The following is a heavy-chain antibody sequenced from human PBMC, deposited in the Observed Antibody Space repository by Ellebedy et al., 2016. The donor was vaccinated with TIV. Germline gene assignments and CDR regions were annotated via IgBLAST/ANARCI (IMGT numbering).Heavy chain of an antibody. Sequence: ASVKVSCXASGYTFTSYYMHWVRQAPGQGLEWMGIINPSGGSTSYAQKFQGRVTMTRDTSTSTVYMELSSLRAEDTALYYCAKDIRDDYGAFDYWGQGTLVTVSS. CDR2: INPSGGST. CDR3: AKDIRDDYGAFDY. CDR1: GYTFTSYY. V-gene: IGHV1-46*01. D-gene: IGHD4-17*01. J-gene: IGHJ4*02.